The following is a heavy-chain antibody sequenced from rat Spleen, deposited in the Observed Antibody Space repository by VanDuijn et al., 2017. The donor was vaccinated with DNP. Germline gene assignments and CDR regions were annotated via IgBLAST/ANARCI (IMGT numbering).Heavy chain of an antibody. J-gene: IGHJ2*01. CDR3: ARIGGANWGYYFDY. Sequence: QVQLTESGPGLVQPSETLSLTCTVSGFSLTGYSIYWVRQPPGKGLEWIGAIWSGGTTDYISPLKSRLSISRDTSKSQVFLKMNSLQTEDTAMYFCARIGGANWGYYFDYWGQGVMVTVSS. CDR2: IWSGGTT. V-gene: IGHV2-1*01. CDR1: GFSLTGYS. D-gene: IGHD5-1*01.